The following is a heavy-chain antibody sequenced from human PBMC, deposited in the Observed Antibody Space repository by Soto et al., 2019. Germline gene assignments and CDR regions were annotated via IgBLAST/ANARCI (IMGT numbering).Heavy chain of an antibody. J-gene: IGHJ4*02. V-gene: IGHV2-26*01. Sequence: ESGPTLVNPTETLTLTCTVSGFSLSNARMGVSWIRQPPGKALEWLAHIFSNDEKSYSTSLKSRLTISKDTSKSQVVLTMTNMDPVDTATYYCARIVDDPRGIAVAGPTNYYFDYWGQGTLVIVSS. D-gene: IGHD6-19*01. CDR2: IFSNDEK. CDR3: ARIVDDPRGIAVAGPTNYYFDY. CDR1: GFSLSNARMG.